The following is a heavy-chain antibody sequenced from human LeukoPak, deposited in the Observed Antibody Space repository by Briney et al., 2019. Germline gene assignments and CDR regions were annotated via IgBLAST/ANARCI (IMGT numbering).Heavy chain of an antibody. CDR3: ARQKGYSYGYHYYMDV. D-gene: IGHD5-18*01. J-gene: IGHJ6*03. CDR2: IYPGDSDT. CDR1: GYSFTNYW. Sequence: PGESLKISCKGSGYSFTNYWIGWVRQMPGKGLEWMGIIYPGDSDTRYSPSFQGQVTISADKSISTAYLQWSSLKASDTAMYYCARQKGYSYGYHYYMDVWGKGTTVTVSS. V-gene: IGHV5-51*01.